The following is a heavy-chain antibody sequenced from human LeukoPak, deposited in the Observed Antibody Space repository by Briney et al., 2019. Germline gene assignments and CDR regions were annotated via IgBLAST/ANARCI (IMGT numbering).Heavy chain of an antibody. V-gene: IGHV4-39*02. CDR1: GGSISSSSYY. CDR2: IYYTGIT. D-gene: IGHD6-13*01. J-gene: IGHJ5*02. Sequence: SETLSLTCTVSGGSISSSSYYWGWIRQPPGEGLEWIATIYYTGITYYNPSLKSRVTISIDTSKNQFTLKLSSVTAADTAVYYCARDLGGSSHLWGQGTLVTVSS. CDR3: ARDLGGSSHL.